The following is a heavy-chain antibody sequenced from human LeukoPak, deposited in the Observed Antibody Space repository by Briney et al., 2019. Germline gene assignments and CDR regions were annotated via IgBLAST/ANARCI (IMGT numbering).Heavy chain of an antibody. CDR1: GFTFSSYG. CDR2: IRYDGSNK. CDR3: AKDPIMPEYPVNY. D-gene: IGHD3-16*01. Sequence: GGSLRLSCAASGFTFSSYGMHWVRQAPGKGLEWVAFIRYDGSNKYYADSVKGRFTISRDNSKNTLYLQMNSLRAEDTAVYYCAKDPIMPEYPVNYWGQGTLVTVSS. J-gene: IGHJ4*02. V-gene: IGHV3-30*02.